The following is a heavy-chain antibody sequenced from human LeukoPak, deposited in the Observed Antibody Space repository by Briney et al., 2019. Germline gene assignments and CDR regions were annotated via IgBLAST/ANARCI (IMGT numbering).Heavy chain of an antibody. CDR2: ISSDSNYI. D-gene: IGHD3-16*01. J-gene: IGHJ5*02. Sequence: GGSLRLSCAASGFTFSTYSMTWVRQAPGKGLEWISSISSDSNYIFYADSLKGRFTISRDNAKNSLYLQMNSLRAEDTAVYYCARDLGPGGDNWFDPWGQGTLVTVSS. V-gene: IGHV3-21*01. CDR3: ARDLGPGGDNWFDP. CDR1: GFTFSTYS.